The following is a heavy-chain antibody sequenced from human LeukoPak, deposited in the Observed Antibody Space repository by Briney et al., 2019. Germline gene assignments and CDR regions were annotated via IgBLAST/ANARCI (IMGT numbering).Heavy chain of an antibody. D-gene: IGHD5-18*01. Sequence: SETLSLTCTVSGGSISSGGYYWSWIRQPPGKGLEWIGYIYHSGSTYYNPSLKSRVTISVDRSKNQFSLKLGSVTAADTAVYYCATGGYSYGWDDAFDIWGQGTMVTVSS. CDR1: GGSISSGGYY. CDR2: IYHSGST. CDR3: ATGGYSYGWDDAFDI. V-gene: IGHV4-30-2*01. J-gene: IGHJ3*02.